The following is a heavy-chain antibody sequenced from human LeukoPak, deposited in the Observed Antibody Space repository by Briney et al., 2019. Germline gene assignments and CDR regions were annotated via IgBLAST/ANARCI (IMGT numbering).Heavy chain of an antibody. CDR1: GYTFTTYD. D-gene: IGHD6-13*01. Sequence: ASVKVSCKASGYTFTTYDITWVRQATGQGLEWMGWINPNSGGTNYAQKFQGRVTMTRDTSISTAYMELSRLRSDDTAVYYCAREGYSSSWSPYYYYYYYMDVWGKGTTVTVSS. CDR2: INPNSGGT. V-gene: IGHV1-2*02. CDR3: AREGYSSSWSPYYYYYYYMDV. J-gene: IGHJ6*03.